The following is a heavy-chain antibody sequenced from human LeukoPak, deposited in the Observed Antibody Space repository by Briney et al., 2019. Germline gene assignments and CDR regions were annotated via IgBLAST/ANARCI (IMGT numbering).Heavy chain of an antibody. Sequence: SETLSLTCTVSGGSISSSSYYWGWIRQPPGKGLEWIGSIYYSGSTYYNPSLKSRVTISVDTSKNQFSLKLSSVTAADTAVYYCARDGWELLNQTTDYMDAWGKGTTVTVSS. CDR3: ARDGWELLNQTTDYMDA. CDR1: GGSISSSSYY. J-gene: IGHJ6*03. D-gene: IGHD1-26*01. CDR2: IYYSGST. V-gene: IGHV4-39*07.